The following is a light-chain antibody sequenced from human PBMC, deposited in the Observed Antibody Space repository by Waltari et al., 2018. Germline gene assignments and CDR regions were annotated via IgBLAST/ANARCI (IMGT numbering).Light chain of an antibody. CDR3: QSYDSTKHAVV. V-gene: IGLV6-57*02. J-gene: IGLJ2*01. Sequence: NFMLTQPHSVSESPGKTVTISCSGNSGNIATNYVQWYQQRPGSEPLPVISEDHQRPSGVPDRFSGSIDSSSNTATLTISGLRTEDEAHYFCQSYDSTKHAVVFGGGTKLTVL. CDR2: EDH. CDR1: SGNIATNY.